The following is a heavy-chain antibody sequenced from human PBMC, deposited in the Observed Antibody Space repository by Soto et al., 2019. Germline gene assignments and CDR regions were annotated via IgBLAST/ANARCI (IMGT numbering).Heavy chain of an antibody. CDR2: IYYSGST. V-gene: IGHV4-59*01. D-gene: IGHD1-1*01. J-gene: IGHJ4*02. CDR3: ARGGRHWIDY. CDR1: GGSISSYY. Sequence: SETLSLTCTVSGGSISSYYWSWIRQPPGKGLEWIGYIYYSGSTNYNPSLKSRVTISVDTSKNQFSLKLSSVTAADTAVCYCARGGRHWIDYWGQGTLVTVSS.